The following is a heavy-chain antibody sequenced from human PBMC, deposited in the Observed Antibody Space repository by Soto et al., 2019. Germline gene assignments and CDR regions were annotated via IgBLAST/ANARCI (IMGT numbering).Heavy chain of an antibody. CDR1: GFTFGKYW. J-gene: IGHJ5*02. CDR2: IKQDGSEK. CDR3: AREEESVGSTPSCFHP. V-gene: IGHV3-7*03. Sequence: PGGSLRLSCVGSGFTFGKYWMDWLRQTPGKGLEWVANIKQDGSEKFYVDSVRGRFTISRDNAKNSVYLEMNRLRDEDTGVYYCAREEESVGSTPSCFHPGRQGVQVTVS. D-gene: IGHD3-10*01.